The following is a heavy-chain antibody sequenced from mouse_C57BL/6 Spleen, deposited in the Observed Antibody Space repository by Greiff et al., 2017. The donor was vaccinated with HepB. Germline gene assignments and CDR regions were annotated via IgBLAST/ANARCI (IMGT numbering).Heavy chain of an antibody. J-gene: IGHJ4*01. CDR2: ISSGSSTI. CDR1: GFTFSDYG. Sequence: QRVESGGGLVKPGGSLKLSCAASGFTFSDYGMHWVRQAPEKGLGWVAYISSGSSTIYYADTVKGRFTISRDNANNTLFLQMTSLRSEDTDMYYCARRGRAMDDWGQGTSVTVSS. V-gene: IGHV5-17*01. CDR3: ARRGRAMDD.